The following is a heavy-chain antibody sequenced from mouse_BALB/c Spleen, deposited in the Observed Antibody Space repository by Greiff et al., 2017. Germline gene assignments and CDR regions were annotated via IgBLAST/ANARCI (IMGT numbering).Heavy chain of an antibody. J-gene: IGHJ3*01. Sequence: VQLQQSGPGLVQPSQSLSITCTVSGFSLTSYGVHWVRQSPGKGLEWLGVIWSGGSTDYNAAFISRLSISKDNSKSQVFFKMNSLQANDTAIYYCARNEVRRTAFAYWGQGTLVTVSA. CDR1: GFSLTSYG. CDR2: IWSGGST. CDR3: ARNEVRRTAFAY. V-gene: IGHV2-2*02. D-gene: IGHD2-14*01.